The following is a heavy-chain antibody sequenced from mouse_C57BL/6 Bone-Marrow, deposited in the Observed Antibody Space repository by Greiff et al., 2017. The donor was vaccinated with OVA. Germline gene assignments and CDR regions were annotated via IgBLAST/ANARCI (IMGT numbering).Heavy chain of an antibody. J-gene: IGHJ2*01. D-gene: IGHD1-1*01. Sequence: QVQLQQPGAELVKPGASVKMSCKASGYTFTSYWITWVKQRPGQGLEWIGDIYPGSGSTNYNEKFKSKATLTVDTSSSTAYMQLSSLTSEDSAVYYCARGGFTTVVEGYWGQGTTLTVSA. CDR2: IYPGSGST. CDR1: GYTFTSYW. CDR3: ARGGFTTVVEGY. V-gene: IGHV1-55*01.